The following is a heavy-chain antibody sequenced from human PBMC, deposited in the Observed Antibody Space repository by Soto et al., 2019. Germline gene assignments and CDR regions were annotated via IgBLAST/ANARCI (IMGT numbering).Heavy chain of an antibody. D-gene: IGHD3-3*01. J-gene: IGHJ4*02. V-gene: IGHV3-23*01. CDR3: AKSSYDFSSAYYG. CDR2: ISGSGGST. Sequence: PGGSLRLSCAASGFTFSNYGMSWVRQAPGKGLEWVSVISGSGGSTYYGDSVKGRFTISRDNSKNTLYLQMNSLRAEDTAVYYCAKSSYDFSSAYYGWGQGTLVTVSS. CDR1: GFTFSNYG.